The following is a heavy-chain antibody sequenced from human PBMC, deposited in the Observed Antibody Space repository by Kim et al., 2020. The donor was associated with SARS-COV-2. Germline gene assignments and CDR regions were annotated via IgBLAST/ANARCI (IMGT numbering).Heavy chain of an antibody. J-gene: IGHJ3*02. CDR3: ARDPYSSSENDAFAI. CDR2: IWYDGSNK. D-gene: IGHD6-6*01. CDR1: GFTFSSYG. V-gene: IGHV3-33*01. Sequence: GGSLRLSCAASGFTFSSYGMHWVRQAPGKGLEWVAVIWYDGSNKYYADSVKGRFTISRDNSKNTLYLQMNSLRAEDTAVYYCARDPYSSSENDAFAIWGQGTMVTVSS.